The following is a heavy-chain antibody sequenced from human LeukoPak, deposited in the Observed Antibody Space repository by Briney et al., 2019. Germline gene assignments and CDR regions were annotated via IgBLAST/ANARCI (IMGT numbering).Heavy chain of an antibody. J-gene: IGHJ4*02. Sequence: GESLKISCKGSGYSFTSYWIGWVRQMPGKGLEWMGTIYPDDSDTRYSPSFQGQVTISADKSISTAYLQWSSLKASDTAMYYCARQRGAVAGTLDYWGQGTLVTVSS. CDR1: GYSFTSYW. CDR3: ARQRGAVAGTLDY. CDR2: IYPDDSDT. D-gene: IGHD6-19*01. V-gene: IGHV5-51*01.